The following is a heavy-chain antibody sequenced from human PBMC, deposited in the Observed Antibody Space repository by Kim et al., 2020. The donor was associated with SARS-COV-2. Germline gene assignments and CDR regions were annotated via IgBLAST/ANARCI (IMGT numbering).Heavy chain of an antibody. CDR1: GGTFSSYA. Sequence: SVKVSCKASGGTFSSYAISWVRQAPGQGLEWMGGIIPIFGTANYAQKFQGRVTITADESTSTAYMELSSLRSEDTAVYYCARGPHLDYYDSSGYQALTRFDYWGQGTLVTVSS. D-gene: IGHD3-22*01. CDR3: ARGPHLDYYDSSGYQALTRFDY. J-gene: IGHJ4*02. V-gene: IGHV1-69*13. CDR2: IIPIFGTA.